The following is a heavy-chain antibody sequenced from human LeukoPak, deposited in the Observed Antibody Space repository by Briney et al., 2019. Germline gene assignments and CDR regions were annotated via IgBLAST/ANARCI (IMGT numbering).Heavy chain of an antibody. Sequence: ASVKVSCKASGGTFSSYAISWVRQAPGQGLEWLGRTIPIFGIANYAQKFQGRVTITADKSTSTAYMELSSLRSEDTAVYYCATNYYDSSGYYGYFDYWGQGTLVTVSS. CDR1: GGTFSSYA. V-gene: IGHV1-69*04. J-gene: IGHJ4*02. D-gene: IGHD3-22*01. CDR2: TIPIFGIA. CDR3: ATNYYDSSGYYGYFDY.